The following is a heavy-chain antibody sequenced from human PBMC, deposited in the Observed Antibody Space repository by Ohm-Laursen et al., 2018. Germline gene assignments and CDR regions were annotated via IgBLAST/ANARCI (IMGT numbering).Heavy chain of an antibody. J-gene: IGHJ4*02. CDR3: ARGSAPGQY. V-gene: IGHV4-59*07. CDR2: IYYSGST. D-gene: IGHD1-1*01. CDR1: GGSISSSY. Sequence: SDTLSLTCPVSGGSISSSYWSWIRQPPGKGLEWIGYIYYSGSTNYNPFLKSRVTISIDTSKNQFSLKLRSVTAADTAVYYCARGSAPGQYWGQGALVTVSS.